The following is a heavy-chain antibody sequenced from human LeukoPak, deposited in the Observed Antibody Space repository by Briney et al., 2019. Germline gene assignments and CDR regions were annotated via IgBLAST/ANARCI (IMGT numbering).Heavy chain of an antibody. CDR2: ISYDGSNK. CDR1: GFTFSSYA. CDR3: ARDPWDLYSSSSPYFDY. Sequence: GGSLRLSCAASGFTFSSYAMHWVRQAPGKGLEWVAVISYDGSNKYYADSVKGRFTISRDNSKNTLYLQMNSLRAEDTAVYYCARDPWDLYSSSSPYFDYWGQGTLVTVSS. J-gene: IGHJ4*02. V-gene: IGHV3-30-3*01. D-gene: IGHD6-6*01.